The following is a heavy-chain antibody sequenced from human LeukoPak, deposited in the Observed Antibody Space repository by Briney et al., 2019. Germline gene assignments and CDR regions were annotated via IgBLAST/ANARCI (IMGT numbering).Heavy chain of an antibody. Sequence: PSETLSLTCTVSGGSMSSYYWSWLRQRPVKGLEWIGYIYYSGSTNYNPSLKSRVTISVDTSKNQFSLKLSSVTAADTAVYYCARAGRCLQYDAFDIWGQGTMVTVSS. J-gene: IGHJ3*02. D-gene: IGHD5-24*01. CDR3: ARAGRCLQYDAFDI. CDR1: GGSMSSYY. V-gene: IGHV4-59*12. CDR2: IYYSGST.